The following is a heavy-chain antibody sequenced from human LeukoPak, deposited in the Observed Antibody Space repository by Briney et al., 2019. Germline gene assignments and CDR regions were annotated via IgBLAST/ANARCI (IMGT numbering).Heavy chain of an antibody. CDR1: GGSISSSNYY. CDR3: ARWDTDSYFDY. V-gene: IGHV4-39*01. D-gene: IGHD5-18*01. CDR2: VYYDASA. Sequence: PSETLSPTCTVSGGSISSSNYYWGWIRQPPGKGLEWIGSVYYDASAYYNPSLKSRVSISVDTSNGQFSLRLSSMTAADTAVYYCARWDTDSYFDYWGQGTLVTVSS. J-gene: IGHJ4*02.